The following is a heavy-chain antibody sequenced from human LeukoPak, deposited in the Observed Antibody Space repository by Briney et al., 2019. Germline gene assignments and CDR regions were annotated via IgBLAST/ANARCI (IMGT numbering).Heavy chain of an antibody. CDR2: IKQDGSEE. J-gene: IGHJ1*01. V-gene: IGHV3-7*01. CDR3: ARDQDYDSSGWLRQEPEYFQH. D-gene: IGHD3-22*01. CDR1: GFTFRSYW. Sequence: GGSLRLSCAACGFTFRSYWMSWVRQAPGKGLEGVANIKQDGSEEYYVDSVKGRFTISSDNAENSLYLQKNSLRAEDTAVYYCARDQDYDSSGWLRQEPEYFQHWGQGTLVTVSS.